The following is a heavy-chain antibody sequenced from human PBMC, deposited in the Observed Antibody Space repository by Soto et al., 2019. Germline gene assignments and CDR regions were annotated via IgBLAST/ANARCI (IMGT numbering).Heavy chain of an antibody. Sequence: PGESLKISCKGSGYSFTSYWIGWVRQMPGKGLEWMGIIYPGDSDTRYSPSFQGQVTISADKSISTAYLQWSSLNASDSAMYYCVRRYSYYYDSSGDYGGGGNFDHWGQGTLVTVSS. CDR1: GYSFTSYW. CDR3: VRRYSYYYDSSGDYGGGGNFDH. J-gene: IGHJ4*02. V-gene: IGHV5-51*01. D-gene: IGHD3-22*01. CDR2: IYPGDSDT.